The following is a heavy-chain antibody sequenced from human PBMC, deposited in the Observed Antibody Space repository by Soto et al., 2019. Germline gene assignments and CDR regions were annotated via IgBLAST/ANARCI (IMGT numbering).Heavy chain of an antibody. D-gene: IGHD2-2*01. CDR3: AKNQPSWATRAAFDY. V-gene: IGHV3-23*01. Sequence: GGSLRLSCAAPGFTFSNYAMNWVRQAPGKGLEWVSGISGGSGDSTFYADSVKGRFTISRDNSKNTLHLQMNSLRTEDTAVYYCAKNQPSWATRAAFDYWGQGTLVTVS. CDR2: ISGGSGDST. J-gene: IGHJ4*02. CDR1: GFTFSNYA.